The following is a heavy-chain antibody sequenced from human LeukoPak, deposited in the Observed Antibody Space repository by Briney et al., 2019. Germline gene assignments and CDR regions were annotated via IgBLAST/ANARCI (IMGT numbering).Heavy chain of an antibody. CDR3: ARDIRSSGWYYFDY. CDR2: ISYDGSNK. CDR1: GFTFSSYA. D-gene: IGHD6-19*01. V-gene: IGHV3-30-3*01. Sequence: SGGSLRLSCAASGFTFSSYAMHWVRQAPGKGLEWVAVISYDGSNKYYADSVKGRFTISRDNSKNTLYLQMNSLRAEDTAVYYCARDIRSSGWYYFDYWGQGTPVTVSS. J-gene: IGHJ4*02.